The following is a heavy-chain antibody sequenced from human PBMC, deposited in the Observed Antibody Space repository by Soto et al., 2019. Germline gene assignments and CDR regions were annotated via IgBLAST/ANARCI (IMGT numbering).Heavy chain of an antibody. CDR2: IYWDDDK. CDR3: AHRPSYCSGGSCYSGFDY. Sequence: QITLKESGPTLVKPTQTLTLTCTFSGFSLSTSGVGVGWIRQPPGKALEWLALIYWDDDKRYSPSLKSRLTITKNTSKNQVVLTMTNMDPVDTATYYCAHRPSYCSGGSCYSGFDYWGQGTLVTVSS. V-gene: IGHV2-5*02. J-gene: IGHJ4*02. D-gene: IGHD2-15*01. CDR1: GFSLSTSGVG.